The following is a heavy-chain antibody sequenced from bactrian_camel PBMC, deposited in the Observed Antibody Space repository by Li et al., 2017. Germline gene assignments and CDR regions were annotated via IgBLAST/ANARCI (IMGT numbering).Heavy chain of an antibody. CDR1: VYTYNRYRYC. CDR3: AAKTKTRWYDGCSGSFEGYYY. CDR2: IDSDGST. Sequence: QLVESGGGSVQAGGSLRLSCAASVYTYNRYRYCMGWFRQAPGKEREGVAAIDSDGSTYYADSVKGRFTISKDNAKNTLFLQMNSLKPEDTAIYYCAAKTKTRWYDGCSGSFEGYYYWGQGTQVTVS. J-gene: IGHJ4*01. V-gene: IGHV3S55*01. D-gene: IGHD6*01.